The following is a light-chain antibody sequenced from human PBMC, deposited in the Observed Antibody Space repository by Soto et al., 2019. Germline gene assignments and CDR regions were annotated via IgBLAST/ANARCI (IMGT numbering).Light chain of an antibody. V-gene: IGLV1-51*01. CDR1: NSNIGNNY. CDR2: DNN. Sequence: QSVLTQPPSVSAAPGQKVTISCSGSNSNIGNNYVSWYQQLPGTAPKLLIYDNNERPSGIPGRFSGSKSGTSATLGIAGLQTGDEADYYCGSWDSSLTSVVFGGGTKVTVL. J-gene: IGLJ2*01. CDR3: GSWDSSLTSVV.